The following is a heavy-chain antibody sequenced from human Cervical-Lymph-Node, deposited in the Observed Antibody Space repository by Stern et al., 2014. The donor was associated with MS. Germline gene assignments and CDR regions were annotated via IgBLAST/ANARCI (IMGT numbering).Heavy chain of an antibody. CDR3: ARVAYCGGDCSAFDS. J-gene: IGHJ4*02. V-gene: IGHV4-31*11. Sequence: VQLLESGPGLVKPSQTLSLICAVSGGSMASSTGGYFWSWIRQPPGKGLEWIGFIYYSGSTYYNPSLKRRTTISVDTSKKQVSLRLTSMTAADTAVYYCARVAYCGGDCSAFDSWGQGTLVTVSS. CDR2: IYYSGST. D-gene: IGHD2-21*02. CDR1: GGSMASSTGGYF.